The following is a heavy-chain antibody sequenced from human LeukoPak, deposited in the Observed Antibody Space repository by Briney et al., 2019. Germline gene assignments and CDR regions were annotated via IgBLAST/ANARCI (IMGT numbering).Heavy chain of an antibody. CDR2: IRGKSNKYAS. Sequence: QPGGSLKLSCAASGFTFSDSAIHWVRQASGKGLEWVGRIRGKSNKYASTYATSVKGRFTISRDDSKNTAFLQMNSLKTEDTAIYYCTSPKNLDWERYFDLWGRGTLVTVSS. V-gene: IGHV3-73*01. J-gene: IGHJ2*01. CDR3: TSPKNLDWERYFDL. D-gene: IGHD1-26*01. CDR1: GFTFSDSA.